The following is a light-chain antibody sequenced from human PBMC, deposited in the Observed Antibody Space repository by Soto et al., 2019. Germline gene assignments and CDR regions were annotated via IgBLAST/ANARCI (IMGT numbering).Light chain of an antibody. Sequence: DIQMTQSPSTLSASVGERVNITCRASQNINRRLAWYQQKPGKAPYLLMYDASTLQRGVPSRFSGSGFGTEFTLTINSLQPGDYATYYCQYYTFSPTFGQGTKVEIK. CDR1: QNINRR. J-gene: IGKJ1*01. V-gene: IGKV1-5*01. CDR3: QYYTFSPT. CDR2: DAS.